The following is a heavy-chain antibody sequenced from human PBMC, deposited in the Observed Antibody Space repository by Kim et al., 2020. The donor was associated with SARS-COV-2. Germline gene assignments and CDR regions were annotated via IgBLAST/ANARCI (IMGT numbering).Heavy chain of an antibody. V-gene: IGHV3-53*04. Sequence: GGSLRLSCVVSGFTVSSNYMSWVRQAPGKGLEWVSVIYSGGSTYSADSVKGRFTISRHNPKNTLYLQMNSLRVEDTAVYYCARSFSANYGDYHEDYWYFDLWGRGTLVTVSS. CDR3: ARSFSANYGDYHEDYWYFDL. CDR2: IYSGGST. D-gene: IGHD4-17*01. J-gene: IGHJ2*01. CDR1: GFTVSSNY.